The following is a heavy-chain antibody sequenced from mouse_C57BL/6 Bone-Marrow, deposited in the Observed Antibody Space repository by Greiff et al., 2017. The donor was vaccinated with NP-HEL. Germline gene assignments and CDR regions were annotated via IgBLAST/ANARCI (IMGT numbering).Heavy chain of an antibody. CDR3: AREVITTVYYFDD. CDR1: GYTFTSYW. V-gene: IGHV1-52*01. CDR2: IDPSDSET. Sequence: QVQLQQPGAELVRPGSSVKLSCKASGYTFTSYWMHWVKQRPIQGLEWIGNIDPSDSETHYNQKFKDKATLTVDKSSSTAYMQLSSLTSEDSAVYYCAREVITTVYYFDDWGQGTTLTVSS. J-gene: IGHJ2*01. D-gene: IGHD1-2*01.